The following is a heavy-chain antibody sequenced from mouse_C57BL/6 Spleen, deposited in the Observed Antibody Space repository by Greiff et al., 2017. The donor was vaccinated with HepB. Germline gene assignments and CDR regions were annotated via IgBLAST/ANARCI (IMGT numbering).Heavy chain of an antibody. CDR3: ARPPIYYDYLGYAMDY. V-gene: IGHV1-53*01. D-gene: IGHD2-4*01. CDR2: INPSNGGT. Sequence: QVQLQQSGTELVKPGASVKLSCKASGYTFTSYWMHWVKQRPGQGLEWIGNINPSNGGTNYNEKFKSKATLTVDKSSSTAYMQLSSLTSEDSAVYYCARPPIYYDYLGYAMDYWGQGTSVTVSS. J-gene: IGHJ4*01. CDR1: GYTFTSYW.